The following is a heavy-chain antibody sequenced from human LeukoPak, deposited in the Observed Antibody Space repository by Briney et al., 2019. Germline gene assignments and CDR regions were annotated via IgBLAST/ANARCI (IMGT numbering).Heavy chain of an antibody. J-gene: IGHJ4*02. CDR1: GYTLTELS. Sequence: ASVKVSCKVSGYTLTELSMYWGRQAPGKGLGWVGGVEPEDGETINAQKFQGRVTMIEDTTTDTAFIELSSLRSEDTAAVYCATDPPKWEVRTGGFDYWGQRTLVTVSS. CDR2: VEPEDGET. V-gene: IGHV1-24*01. D-gene: IGHD1-26*01. CDR3: ATDPPKWEVRTGGFDY.